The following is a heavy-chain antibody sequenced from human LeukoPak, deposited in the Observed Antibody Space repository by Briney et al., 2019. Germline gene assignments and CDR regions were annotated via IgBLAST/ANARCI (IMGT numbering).Heavy chain of an antibody. D-gene: IGHD2-15*01. J-gene: IGHJ4*02. CDR3: ARVGGSWELIL. V-gene: IGHV3-11*04. CDR1: GLTFSDYY. CDR2: ISSSGTTI. Sequence: GGSLRLSCAASGLTFSDYYMSWIRQAPGTGLDWLSYISSSGTTIFYADSVKGRFTISRDNAKNSLYLQMDSLRAEDTAVYFCARVGGSWELILWGQGTLVTVS.